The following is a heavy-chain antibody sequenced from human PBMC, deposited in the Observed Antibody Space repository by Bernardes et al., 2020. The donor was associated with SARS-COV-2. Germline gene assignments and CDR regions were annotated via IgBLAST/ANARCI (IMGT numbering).Heavy chain of an antibody. CDR2: IDPSDSYV. D-gene: IGHD7-27*01. V-gene: IGHV5-10-1*01. Sequence: GESLKISCKASGYSFTNYWINWVRQMPGKGLEWMGRIDPSDSYVNYSPSFRGHVTISADNSVTTVYLQWNSLQASDTAIYYCARRTLGNWFDPWGQGTLVTVSS. CDR1: GYSFTNYW. J-gene: IGHJ5*02. CDR3: ARRTLGNWFDP.